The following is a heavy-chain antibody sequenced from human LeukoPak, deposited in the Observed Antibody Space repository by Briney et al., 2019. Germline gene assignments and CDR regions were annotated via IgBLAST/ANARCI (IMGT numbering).Heavy chain of an antibody. J-gene: IGHJ4*02. D-gene: IGHD3-9*01. V-gene: IGHV3-7*01. CDR1: GFTFSDYW. CDR3: ARVEDYDILTGFDY. Sequence: GGSLRLSCAVSGFTFSDYWMSWVRQAPGRGLEWVANIKQDGSEKNYVDSVKGRFTISRDNAKNSLYLQMNSLRAEDTAVYYCARVEDYDILTGFDYWGQGTLVTISS. CDR2: IKQDGSEK.